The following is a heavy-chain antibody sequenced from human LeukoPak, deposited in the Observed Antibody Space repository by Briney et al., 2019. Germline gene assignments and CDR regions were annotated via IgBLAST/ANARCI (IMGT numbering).Heavy chain of an antibody. CDR2: IYYSGST. Sequence: SETLSLTCTVSGGSISSYYWSWIRQPPGKGLEWIGYIYYSGSTNYNPSLKSRVTISVDTSKNQFSLKLSSVTAADTAVYYCARGGRGYYDSSGHYPDYWGQGTLVTVSS. CDR3: ARGGRGYYDSSGHYPDY. CDR1: GGSISSYY. V-gene: IGHV4-59*01. D-gene: IGHD3-22*01. J-gene: IGHJ4*02.